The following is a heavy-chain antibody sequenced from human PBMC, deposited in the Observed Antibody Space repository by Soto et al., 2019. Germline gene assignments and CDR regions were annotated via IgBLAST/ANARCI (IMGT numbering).Heavy chain of an antibody. CDR2: ISYDGSNK. J-gene: IGHJ6*02. V-gene: IGHV3-30*03. CDR3: TRLNDGMDV. Sequence: GGSLRLSCAASGFTFSDYYMHWVRQAPGKGLEWVAIISYDGSNKYYADSVKGRFTISRDDSKNMAYLQMNSLKSEDTAVYFCTRLNDGMDVWGQGTTVTVSS. D-gene: IGHD1-1*01. CDR1: GFTFSDYY.